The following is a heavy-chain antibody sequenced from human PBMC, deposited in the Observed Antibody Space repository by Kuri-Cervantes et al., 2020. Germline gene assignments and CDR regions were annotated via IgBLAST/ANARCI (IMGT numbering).Heavy chain of an antibody. CDR1: GGSFSGYY. V-gene: IGHV4-34*01. CDR3: ARGRLALRQGPPDY. D-gene: IGHD3-16*01. J-gene: IGHJ4*02. Sequence: SETLSRTCAVYGGSFSGYYWSWIRQPPGKGLEWIGEINHSGSTYYNPSLKSRVTISVDTSKNQFSLKLSSVTAADTAVYYCARGRLALRQGPPDYWGQGTLVTVSS. CDR2: INHSGST.